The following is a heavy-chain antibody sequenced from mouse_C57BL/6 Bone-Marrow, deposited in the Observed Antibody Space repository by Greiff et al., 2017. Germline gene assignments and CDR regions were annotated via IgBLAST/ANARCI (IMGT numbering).Heavy chain of an antibody. J-gene: IGHJ1*03. Sequence: VKVVESGAELARPGASVKLSCKASGYTFTSYGISWVKQRTGQGLEWIGEIYPRSGNTYYNETFKGKVTLAADKSSSTAYMELRSLTSEDYAVYFWARNYGSSHWYFDVWGTGTTVTVSS. V-gene: IGHV1-81*01. CDR1: GYTFTSYG. CDR3: ARNYGSSHWYFDV. D-gene: IGHD1-1*01. CDR2: IYPRSGNT.